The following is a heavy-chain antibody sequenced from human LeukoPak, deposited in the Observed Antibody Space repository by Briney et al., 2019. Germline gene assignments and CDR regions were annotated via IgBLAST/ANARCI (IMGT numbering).Heavy chain of an antibody. D-gene: IGHD5-18*01. CDR1: GFTVSSNY. CDR3: ARDRGIRGDTAMVWGRNYYYYGMDV. J-gene: IGHJ6*02. V-gene: IGHV3-66*01. Sequence: GGSLRLSCAASGFTVSSNYMSWVRQAPGKGLEWVSVIYSGGSTYYADSVKGRFTISRDNSKNTLYLQMNSLRAEDTAVYYCARDRGIRGDTAMVWGRNYYYYGMDVWGQGTTVTVSS. CDR2: IYSGGST.